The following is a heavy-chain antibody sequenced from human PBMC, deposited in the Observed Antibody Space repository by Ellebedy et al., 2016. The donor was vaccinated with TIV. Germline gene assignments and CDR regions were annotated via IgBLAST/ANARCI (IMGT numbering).Heavy chain of an antibody. CDR3: ARGPYYYGSGTYYKLCAFDI. CDR1: GYTFTSYG. J-gene: IGHJ3*02. CDR2: ISAHNGHT. D-gene: IGHD3-10*01. Sequence: ASVKVSCKASGYTFTSYGITWVRQAPGQGLEWMGWISAHNGHTNYAQKLQGRVTMTTDTSTSTAYMELRSLRSVDTAVYYCARGPYYYGSGTYYKLCAFDIWGQGTMVTVSS. V-gene: IGHV1-18*01.